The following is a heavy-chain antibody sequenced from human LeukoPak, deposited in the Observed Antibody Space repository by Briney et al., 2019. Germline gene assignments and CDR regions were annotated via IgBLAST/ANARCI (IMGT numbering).Heavy chain of an antibody. V-gene: IGHV3-30*02. Sequence: GGSLRLSCAASGFTFSSYGMHWVRQAPGKVLEWVAFIRYDGSNKYYADSVKGRFTISRDNSKNTLYLQMNSLRAEDTAVYYCAKDNGGSGLDYWGQGTLVTVSS. CDR3: AKDNGGSGLDY. D-gene: IGHD1-1*01. CDR1: GFTFSSYG. J-gene: IGHJ4*02. CDR2: IRYDGSNK.